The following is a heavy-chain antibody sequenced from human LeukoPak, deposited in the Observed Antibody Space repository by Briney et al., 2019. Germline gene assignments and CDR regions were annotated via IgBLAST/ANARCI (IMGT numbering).Heavy chain of an antibody. J-gene: IGHJ5*02. CDR2: ISTYNGNT. V-gene: IGHV1-18*01. Sequence: GASVNVSCKASGYSFSRYGISWVRQGPGQGLEWMGWISTYNGNTNYAQTFQGRVTTTTDTSTNTAYMELRSLRSDDTAVYYCARDLDYYDSSGSGWFDPWGQGTLVTVSS. D-gene: IGHD3-22*01. CDR3: ARDLDYYDSSGSGWFDP. CDR1: GYSFSRYG.